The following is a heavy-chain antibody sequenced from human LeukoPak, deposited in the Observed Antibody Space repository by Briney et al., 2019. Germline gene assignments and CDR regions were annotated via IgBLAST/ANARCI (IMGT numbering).Heavy chain of an antibody. Sequence: SETLSLTCTVSGYSISSGYYWGWIRQPPGKGLEWIGSIYHSGSTYYNPSLKSRVTISVDTSKNQFSLKLSSVTAADTAAYYCARDDSSGYYHYNWFDPWGQGTLVTVSS. D-gene: IGHD3-22*01. J-gene: IGHJ5*02. CDR2: IYHSGST. CDR1: GYSISSGYY. CDR3: ARDDSSGYYHYNWFDP. V-gene: IGHV4-38-2*02.